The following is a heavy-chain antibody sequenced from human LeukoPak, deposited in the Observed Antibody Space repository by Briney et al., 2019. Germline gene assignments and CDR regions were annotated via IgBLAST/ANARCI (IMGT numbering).Heavy chain of an antibody. CDR1: GGSINSYY. CDR3: ARGILGFDP. CDR2: IYYSGST. Sequence: SETLSLTCTVYGGSINSYYWSWIRQPPGKGLEWIGYIYYSGSTNYNPSLKSRVTILVDTSKNQFSLKLNSVIAADTAVYYCARGILGFDPWGQGTLVTVSS. V-gene: IGHV4-59*01. J-gene: IGHJ5*02. D-gene: IGHD3-16*01.